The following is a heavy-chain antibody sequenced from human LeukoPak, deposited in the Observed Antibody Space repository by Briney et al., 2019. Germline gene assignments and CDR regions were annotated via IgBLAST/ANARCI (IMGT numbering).Heavy chain of an antibody. V-gene: IGHV3-23*01. Sequence: PGGSLTLSCAAPGLTFRSSAMSWVRLTAGKGLEWVSLIRGDDYSTYYADSVKGRFTISRDNSKNTMYLQMSSLRAEDTAIYYCASRSHNTWSGPLDFWGQGTPVTVSP. CDR1: GLTFRSSA. D-gene: IGHD1-14*01. CDR2: IRGDDYST. CDR3: ASRSHNTWSGPLDF. J-gene: IGHJ4*02.